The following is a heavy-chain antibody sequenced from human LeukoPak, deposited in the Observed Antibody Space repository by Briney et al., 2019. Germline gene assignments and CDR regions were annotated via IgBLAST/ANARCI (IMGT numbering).Heavy chain of an antibody. CDR3: AGEIAVAGRYCFDY. Sequence: GASVKVSCKASGGTFSSYAISWVRQAPGQGLEGMGGIIPIFGTANYAQKFQGRVTITTDESTSTAYMELSSLRSEDTAVYYCAGEIAVAGRYCFDYWGQGTLVTVSS. V-gene: IGHV1-69*05. J-gene: IGHJ4*02. D-gene: IGHD6-19*01. CDR1: GGTFSSYA. CDR2: IIPIFGTA.